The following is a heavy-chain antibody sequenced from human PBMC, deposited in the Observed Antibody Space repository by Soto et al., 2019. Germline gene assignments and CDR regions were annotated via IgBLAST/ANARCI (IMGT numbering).Heavy chain of an antibody. CDR2: IIPFFGAA. CDR1: GGTFNNYA. J-gene: IGHJ6*02. D-gene: IGHD6-13*01. CDR3: VRDPHRRSWYGFYYYGMDV. V-gene: IGHV1-69*06. Sequence: SVKVSCKASGGTFNNYAISWVRQAPGQGLEWMGGIIPFFGAAKYAQKFQGRLTISSDKTTSTAYMELSSLRSEDTAVYYCVRDPHRRSWYGFYYYGMDVWGQGTTVTVSS.